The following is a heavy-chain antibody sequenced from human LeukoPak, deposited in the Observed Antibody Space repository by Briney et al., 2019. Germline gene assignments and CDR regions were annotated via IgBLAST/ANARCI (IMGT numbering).Heavy chain of an antibody. V-gene: IGHV4-59*08. D-gene: IGHD2-21*02. CDR1: GGSFSY. CDR3: ARCGGDCYWFDP. CDR2: IYYSGST. Sequence: SETLSLTCIVSGGSFSYLSWIRQPPGQGLEWIGYIYYSGSTNYNPSLKSRVTISVDTSKNQFSLKLSSVTAADTAVYYCARCGGDCYWFDPWGQGTLVTVSS. J-gene: IGHJ5*02.